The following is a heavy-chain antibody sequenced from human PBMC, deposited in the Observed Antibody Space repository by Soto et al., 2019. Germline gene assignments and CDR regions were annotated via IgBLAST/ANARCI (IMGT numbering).Heavy chain of an antibody. Sequence: QVQLVESGGGVVQPGRSLRLSCAASGFTFSSYGMHWVRQAPGKGLEWVAVISYDGSNKYYADSVKGRFTISRDNSKNTLYLQMNSLSSEDTAVYYCERWLQTGYFDLWGRGTLGTVSA. D-gene: IGHD5-12*01. CDR2: ISYDGSNK. CDR3: ERWLQTGYFDL. CDR1: GFTFSSYG. J-gene: IGHJ2*01. V-gene: IGHV3-30*03.